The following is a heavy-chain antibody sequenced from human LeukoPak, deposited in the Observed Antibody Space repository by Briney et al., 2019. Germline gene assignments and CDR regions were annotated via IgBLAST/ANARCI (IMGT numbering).Heavy chain of an antibody. D-gene: IGHD1-26*01. CDR1: GFTFNAYS. Sequence: GGSLRLSCVASGFTFNAYSMNWVRQAPGKGLEWVSTISGGGGSTYYADSVKGRFTISRDNSKNTLYLQVNSLRAEDTAVYYCAKGGKWDVTPFDYWGQGTLVTVSS. CDR2: ISGGGGST. J-gene: IGHJ4*02. V-gene: IGHV3-23*01. CDR3: AKGGKWDVTPFDY.